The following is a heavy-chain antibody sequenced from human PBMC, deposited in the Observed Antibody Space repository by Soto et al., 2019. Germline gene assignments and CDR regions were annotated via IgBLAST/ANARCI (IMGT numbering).Heavy chain of an antibody. D-gene: IGHD2-2*01. Sequence: SETLSLTCTVSGGSISSSSYYWGWIRQPPGKGLEWIGSIYYSGSTYYNPSLKSRVTISVDTSKNQFSRKLSSVTAADTAVYYCARHLGYCSSTSCYFDYWGQGTLVTVSS. V-gene: IGHV4-39*01. CDR1: GGSISSSSYY. CDR2: IYYSGST. J-gene: IGHJ4*02. CDR3: ARHLGYCSSTSCYFDY.